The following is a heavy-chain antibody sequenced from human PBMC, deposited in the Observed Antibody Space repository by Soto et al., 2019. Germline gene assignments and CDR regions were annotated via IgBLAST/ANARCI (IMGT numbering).Heavy chain of an antibody. CDR1: GGSISSSSYY. Sequence: SETLSLTCTVSGGSISSSSYYWGWIRQPPGKGLEWIGSIYYSGSTYYNPSLKSRVTISVDTSKNQFSLKLSSVTAADTAVYYCARSPTGTEYYYGMDVWGQGTTVTVSS. J-gene: IGHJ6*02. D-gene: IGHD2-8*02. CDR2: IYYSGST. CDR3: ARSPTGTEYYYGMDV. V-gene: IGHV4-39*01.